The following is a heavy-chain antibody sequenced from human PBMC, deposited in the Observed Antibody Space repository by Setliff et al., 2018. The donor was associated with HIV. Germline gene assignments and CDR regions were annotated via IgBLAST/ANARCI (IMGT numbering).Heavy chain of an antibody. J-gene: IGHJ4*02. D-gene: IGHD4-17*01. CDR2: IYPADADI. Sequence: PGESLKISCKGSGYSFSSYWIGWVRQMPGKGLEWMGIIYPADADIKYSPSLQGQVTISVDKSISTAYLQWSSLKASDTAMYYCASRKDYGDHTFDYWGQGTLVTVSS. CDR1: GYSFSSYW. CDR3: ASRKDYGDHTFDY. V-gene: IGHV5-51*01.